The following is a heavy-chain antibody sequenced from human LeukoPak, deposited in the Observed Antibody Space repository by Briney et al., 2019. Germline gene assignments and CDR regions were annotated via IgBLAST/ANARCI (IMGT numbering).Heavy chain of an antibody. CDR1: GYTFTSYG. Sequence: GASVKVSCKASGYTFTSYGISWVRQAPGQGLEWMGWISGYNGNTVYAQNLQGRVTMTTDTSTSTAYMELRSLRSDDSAVYYCARDRYCSSTSCYHYYHYGTDVWGQGTTVTVSS. V-gene: IGHV1-18*01. J-gene: IGHJ6*02. CDR3: ARDRYCSSTSCYHYYHYGTDV. D-gene: IGHD2-2*01. CDR2: ISGYNGNT.